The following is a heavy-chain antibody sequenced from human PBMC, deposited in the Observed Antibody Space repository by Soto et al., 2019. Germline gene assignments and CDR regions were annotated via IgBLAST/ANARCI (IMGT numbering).Heavy chain of an antibody. D-gene: IGHD6-6*01. CDR1: GFTFSSYW. Sequence: GGSLRLSCAASGFTFSSYWMSWVRQAPGKGLEWVANIKQDGSEKYYVDSVKGRFTISRDNAKNSLYLQMNSLRAEDTAVYYCARDLHEYSSSPVTTPYYYYYGMDVWGQGTTVTVSS. CDR3: ARDLHEYSSSPVTTPYYYYYGMDV. V-gene: IGHV3-7*03. J-gene: IGHJ6*02. CDR2: IKQDGSEK.